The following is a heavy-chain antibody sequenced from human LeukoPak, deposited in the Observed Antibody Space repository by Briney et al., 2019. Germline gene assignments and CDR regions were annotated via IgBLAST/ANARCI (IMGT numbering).Heavy chain of an antibody. CDR1: GFVFSIYT. Sequence: GGSLRLSCSASGFVFSIYTMYWVRQAPGKGPEYVSTISGSGNGGSIYYADSVKGRFTISRDNSKNTLYLQMNSLRAEDTAVYYCASLNGNLFDYWGQGTLVTVSS. CDR2: ISGSGNGGSI. CDR3: ASLNGNLFDY. J-gene: IGHJ4*02. V-gene: IGHV3-64*04. D-gene: IGHD4-23*01.